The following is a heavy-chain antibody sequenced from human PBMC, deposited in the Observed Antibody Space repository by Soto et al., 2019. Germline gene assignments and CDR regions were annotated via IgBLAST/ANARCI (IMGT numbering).Heavy chain of an antibody. CDR1: EFTFSSYS. V-gene: IGHV3-30*18. Sequence: GGSLRLFCEASEFTFSSYSMNWVRQAPGKGLQWVAVISYDGSNKYYADSVKGRFTISRDNSKNTLYLQMNSLRAEDTAVYYCAKETAYYDRRGYYPDAFDIWGQGTMVTVSS. CDR3: AKETAYYDRRGYYPDAFDI. J-gene: IGHJ3*02. CDR2: ISYDGSNK. D-gene: IGHD3-22*01.